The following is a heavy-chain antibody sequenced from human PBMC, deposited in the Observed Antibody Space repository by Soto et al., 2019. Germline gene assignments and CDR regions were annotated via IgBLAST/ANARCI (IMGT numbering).Heavy chain of an antibody. D-gene: IGHD3-3*01. CDR3: ARAYSDFWTSHHSGMDV. Sequence: QLQLQESGSGLVKPSQTLSLTCAVSGVSISSDGYSWSWIRQPPGKGLEWIGFIYQSGSTYYNPSLTLRXTXSXHRYKNQFALKLTSVTAADTAVYYCARAYSDFWTSHHSGMDVWGQGTTVTVSS. V-gene: IGHV4-30-2*01. CDR2: IYQSGST. CDR1: GVSISSDGYS. J-gene: IGHJ6*02.